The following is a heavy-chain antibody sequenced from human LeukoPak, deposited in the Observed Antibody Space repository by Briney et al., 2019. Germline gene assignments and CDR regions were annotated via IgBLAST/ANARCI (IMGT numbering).Heavy chain of an antibody. CDR2: IYPGDSDT. CDR1: GYGFTSYW. D-gene: IGHD5-18*01. Sequence: GESPKISFKGSGYGFTSYWIGWVRQIPGKGLGWMGIIYPGDSDTRYSPSIQGQVTISADKSISTAYLQWSSLKASDTAMYYCARHWDTLPTAMVNYYYYGMDVWGQGTTVTVSS. J-gene: IGHJ6*02. V-gene: IGHV5-51*01. CDR3: ARHWDTLPTAMVNYYYYGMDV.